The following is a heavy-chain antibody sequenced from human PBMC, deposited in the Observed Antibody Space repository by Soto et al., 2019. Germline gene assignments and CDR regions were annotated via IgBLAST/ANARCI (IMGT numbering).Heavy chain of an antibody. CDR2: INPNSGGT. D-gene: IGHD5-12*01. Sequence: ASVKVSCKASGYTFTGYYMHWVRQAPGQGLEWMGWINPNSGGTNYAQKFQGRVTMTTDTSTSTAYMELSRLRSDDTAVYYCARVVYSGYDYDDYWGQGTLVTVSS. V-gene: IGHV1-2*02. CDR3: ARVVYSGYDYDDY. CDR1: GYTFTGYY. J-gene: IGHJ4*02.